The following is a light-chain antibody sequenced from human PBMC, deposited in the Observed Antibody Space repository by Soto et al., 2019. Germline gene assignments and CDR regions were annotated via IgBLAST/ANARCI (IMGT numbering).Light chain of an antibody. CDR2: EGS. V-gene: IGLV2-23*03. Sequence: QSALTQPASLSGSPGQAITISCTGNSSDVGSYNLVSWYQQHPGKAPKLMIYEGSKRPSGVSNRFSGSKSGNTASLTISGLQAEDEADYYCCSYAGSSTVFGTGTKVTVL. CDR3: CSYAGSSTV. CDR1: SSDVGSYNL. J-gene: IGLJ1*01.